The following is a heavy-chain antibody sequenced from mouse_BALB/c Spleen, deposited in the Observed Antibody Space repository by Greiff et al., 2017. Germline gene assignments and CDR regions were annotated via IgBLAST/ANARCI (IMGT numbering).Heavy chain of an antibody. D-gene: IGHD2-14*01. CDR1: GYTFTSYW. J-gene: IGHJ4*01. V-gene: IGHV1-5*01. CDR2: IYPGNSDT. CDR3: TRWGYDASYYAMDY. Sequence: VQLKQSGPELVRPGASVKMSCKASGYTFTSYWMHWVKQRPGQGLEWIGAIYPGNSDTSYNQKFKGKAKLTAVTSTSTAYMELSSLTNEDSAVYYCTRWGYDASYYAMDYWGQGTSVTVSS.